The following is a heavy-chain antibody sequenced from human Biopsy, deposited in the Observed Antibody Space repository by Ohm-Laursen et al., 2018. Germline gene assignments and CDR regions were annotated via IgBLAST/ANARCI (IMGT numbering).Heavy chain of an antibody. D-gene: IGHD3-10*01. Sequence: SLRLSCLASGFNFSAYGMHWVRQAPDKGLEWVALTWDDGSHQYYADSVKGRFTISRDNSKNSLYLHINTLRVEDTAVYYCVTDRLDDITKVRGIMTDWGQGTLVIVSS. CDR1: GFNFSAYG. V-gene: IGHV3-33*01. CDR3: VTDRLDDITKVRGIMTD. CDR2: TWDDGSHQ. J-gene: IGHJ4*02.